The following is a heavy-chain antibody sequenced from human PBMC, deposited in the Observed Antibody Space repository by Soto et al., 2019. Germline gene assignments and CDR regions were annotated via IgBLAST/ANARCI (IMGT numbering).Heavy chain of an antibody. CDR1: GYSFARYW. CDR2: IYPGDSDT. D-gene: IGHD6-6*01. J-gene: IGHJ6*02. V-gene: IGHV5-51*01. CDR3: ARTRSFTLGFYYDGMDV. Sequence: VESLKISCQGSGYSFARYWIGWVRQMPGQDLEWMRIIYPGDSDTRYSPSFQGQVTISADKSLRTAYLQWTSLKASDTALYYCARTRSFTLGFYYDGMDVWGQGTTVTVSS.